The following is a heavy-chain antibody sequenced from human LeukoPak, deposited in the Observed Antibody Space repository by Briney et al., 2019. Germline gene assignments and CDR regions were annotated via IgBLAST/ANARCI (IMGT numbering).Heavy chain of an antibody. Sequence: ASVKVSCKASGYTFTSYGINWVRQAPGQGLEWMGWISAYNGNTNYAQKLQGRVTMTTDTSTSTAYMELRSLRSDDTAVYYCARRRYYNSSGYYYDYWGQGTLVTVSS. D-gene: IGHD3-22*01. V-gene: IGHV1-18*01. J-gene: IGHJ4*02. CDR3: ARRRYYNSSGYYYDY. CDR1: GYTFTSYG. CDR2: ISAYNGNT.